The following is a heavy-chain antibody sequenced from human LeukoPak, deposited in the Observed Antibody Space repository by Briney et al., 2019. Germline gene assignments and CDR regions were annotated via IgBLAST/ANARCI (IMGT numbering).Heavy chain of an antibody. D-gene: IGHD3-16*01. CDR1: GFTFSSYS. V-gene: IGHV3-21*01. CDR3: ATSPAAALGDAFDI. CDR2: ISSSSYI. J-gene: IGHJ3*02. Sequence: GGSLRLSCAASGFTFSSYSMNWVRQAPGKGLEWVSSISSSSYIYYADSVKGRFTISRDNAKNSLYLQMNSLRAEDTAVYYCATSPAAALGDAFDIWGQGTMVTVSS.